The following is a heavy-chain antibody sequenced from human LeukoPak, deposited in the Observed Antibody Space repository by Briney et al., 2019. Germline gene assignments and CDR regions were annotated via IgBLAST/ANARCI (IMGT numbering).Heavy chain of an antibody. Sequence: GGSLRLSCAASGFTFSSYGMHWVRQAPGKGLEWVAFIRYDGSNKYYADSVKGRFTISRDNSKNTLYLQTNSLRAEDTALYYCAKDHVAAGSSYWGQGTLVTVSS. D-gene: IGHD6-13*01. J-gene: IGHJ4*02. CDR1: GFTFSSYG. CDR2: IRYDGSNK. V-gene: IGHV3-30*02. CDR3: AKDHVAAGSSY.